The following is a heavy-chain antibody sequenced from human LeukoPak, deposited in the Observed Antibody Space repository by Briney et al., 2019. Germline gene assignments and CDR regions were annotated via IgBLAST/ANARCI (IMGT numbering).Heavy chain of an antibody. CDR1: GFTFSNAW. J-gene: IGHJ4*02. D-gene: IGHD2-21*01. CDR2: IESKTDGGTT. V-gene: IGHV3-15*04. Sequence: GGSLRLSCADSGFTFSNAWMSWVRQAQGKGLEWVGRIESKTDGGTTDYAAPVKGRFTISRDDSKNTLYLQMNSLKTEDTAVYYCTTASGVHSDWGQGTLVTVSS. CDR3: TTASGVHSD.